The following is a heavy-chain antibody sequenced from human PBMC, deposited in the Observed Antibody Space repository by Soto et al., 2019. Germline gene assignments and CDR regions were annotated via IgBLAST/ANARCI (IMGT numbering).Heavy chain of an antibody. J-gene: IGHJ6*03. Sequence: GGSLRLSCAASGFTFDDYAMHWVRQAPGKGLEWVSGISWNSGSIGYADSVKGRFTISRDNAKNSLYLQMNSLRAEDTALYYCAKDQFYDFWSGPQSPYYYYMDVWGKGTTVTVSS. CDR2: ISWNSGSI. CDR1: GFTFDDYA. CDR3: AKDQFYDFWSGPQSPYYYYMDV. D-gene: IGHD3-3*01. V-gene: IGHV3-9*01.